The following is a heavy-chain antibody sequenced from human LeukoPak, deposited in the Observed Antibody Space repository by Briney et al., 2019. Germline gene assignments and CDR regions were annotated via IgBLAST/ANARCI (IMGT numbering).Heavy chain of an antibody. CDR2: IYYSGST. J-gene: IGHJ5*02. CDR3: AREYSSAGDWFDP. Sequence: SETLSLTCTVSGVSISSYYWSWIRQPPGKGLEWIGYIYYSGSTNYNPSLKSRVTISVDTSKNQFSLKLSSVTAADTAVYYCAREYSSAGDWFDPWGQGTLVTVSS. CDR1: GVSISSYY. D-gene: IGHD5-18*01. V-gene: IGHV4-59*01.